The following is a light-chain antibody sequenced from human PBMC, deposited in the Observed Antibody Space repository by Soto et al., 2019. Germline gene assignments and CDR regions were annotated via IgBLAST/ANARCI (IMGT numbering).Light chain of an antibody. V-gene: IGLV4-69*01. CDR3: QTWGTGNVV. J-gene: IGLJ2*01. CDR1: SGHSSYA. Sequence: QPVLTHSPSASASLGASVKLTCTLSSGHSSYAIAWHQQQPEKGPRYSMKLNSDGSHTKGDGIPDRFSGSSSGAERYLTISSLQSEDEADYYCQTWGTGNVVFGGGTKLTVL. CDR2: LNSDGSH.